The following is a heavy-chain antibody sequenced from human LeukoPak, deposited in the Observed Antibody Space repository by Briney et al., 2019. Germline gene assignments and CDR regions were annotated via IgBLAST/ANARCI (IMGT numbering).Heavy chain of an antibody. CDR3: ARNGRGTTVTTFWFDP. J-gene: IGHJ5*02. D-gene: IGHD4-17*01. CDR2: INPNSGGT. CDR1: GYTFTSYY. Sequence: ASVKVSCKASGYTFTSYYMHWVRQAPGQGLEWMGRINPNSGGTNYAQKFQGRVTMTRDTSISTAYMELSRLRSDDTAVYYCARNGRGTTVTTFWFDPWGQGTLVTVSS. V-gene: IGHV1-2*06.